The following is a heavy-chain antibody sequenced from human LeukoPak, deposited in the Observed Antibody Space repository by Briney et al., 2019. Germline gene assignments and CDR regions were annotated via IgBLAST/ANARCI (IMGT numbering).Heavy chain of an antibody. CDR1: GFPFSSYA. CDR3: AKATGYLL. CDR2: NSDDST. D-gene: IGHD1-14*01. J-gene: IGHJ4*02. V-gene: IGHV3-23*01. Sequence: GESLRLSCAASGFPFSSYAMSWVRQAPGKGLEWVSTNSDDSTYYADSVKGRFTISRDNSENTLFLRMNSLRAEDTAVYYCAKATGYLLWGQGTLVIVSS.